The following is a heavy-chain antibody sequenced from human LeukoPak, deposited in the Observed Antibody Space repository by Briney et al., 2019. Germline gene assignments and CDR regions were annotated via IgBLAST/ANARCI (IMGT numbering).Heavy chain of an antibody. D-gene: IGHD6-13*01. CDR2: INPNSGGT. Sequence: AASVKVSCKASGYTFTGYYMHWVRQAPGQGLEWMGWINPNSGGTNYAQKFQGRVTMTRDTSISTAYMELSRLRSDDTAVYYCARGLRGIAAAGTNCWGQGTLVTVSS. J-gene: IGHJ4*02. CDR1: GYTFTGYY. CDR3: ARGLRGIAAAGTNC. V-gene: IGHV1-2*02.